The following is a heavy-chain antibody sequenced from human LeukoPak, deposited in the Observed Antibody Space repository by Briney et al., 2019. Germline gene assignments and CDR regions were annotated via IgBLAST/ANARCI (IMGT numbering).Heavy chain of an antibody. CDR1: GYTFTSYG. Sequence: ASVKVSCKASGYTFTSYGIGWVRQAPGQGLEWMGWISAYNGNTNYAQRLQGRVTMTTDTSTSTAYMELRSLRSDDTAVYYCAREVATITAAAAGGIDYWGQGTLVTVSS. J-gene: IGHJ4*02. CDR2: ISAYNGNT. CDR3: AREVATITAAAAGGIDY. D-gene: IGHD5-12*01. V-gene: IGHV1-18*01.